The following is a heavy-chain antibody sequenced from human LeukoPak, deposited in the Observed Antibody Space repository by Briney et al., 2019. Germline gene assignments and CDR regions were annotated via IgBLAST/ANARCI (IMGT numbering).Heavy chain of an antibody. V-gene: IGHV3-21*01. D-gene: IGHD2-2*01. CDR3: ARSGNLDRPVVVDY. CDR1: GFTFSSYS. CDR2: ISSSSSYI. Sequence: GGSLRLSCAASGFTFSSYSMNWVRQAPGKGLEWVSSISSSSSYIYYADSVKGRFTISRDNAKNSLYLQMNSLRAEDTAVYYCARSGNLDRPVVVDYWGQGTLVTVSS. J-gene: IGHJ4*02.